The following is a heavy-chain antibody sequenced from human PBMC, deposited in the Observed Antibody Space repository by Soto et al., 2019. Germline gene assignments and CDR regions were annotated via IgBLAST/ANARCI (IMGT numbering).Heavy chain of an antibody. Sequence: GGSLRLSCAASGFTFSNYAMSWVRQAPGKGLEWVSTISTSGGSTYSADSVKGRFTISRDNSKNTLYLQMNSLRAEDTAVYYCARLGGYYQAFDSWGQGTSVTVSS. CDR2: ISTSGGST. CDR1: GFTFSNYA. J-gene: IGHJ4*02. D-gene: IGHD3-22*01. CDR3: ARLGGYYQAFDS. V-gene: IGHV3-23*01.